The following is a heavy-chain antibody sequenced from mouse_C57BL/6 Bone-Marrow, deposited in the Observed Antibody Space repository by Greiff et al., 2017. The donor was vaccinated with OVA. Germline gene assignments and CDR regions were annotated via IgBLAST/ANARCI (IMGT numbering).Heavy chain of an antibody. Sequence: QVQLQQSDAELVKPGASVKISCKVSGYTFPDHTIHWMKQRPEPGLEWIGSLYPRDGSTKYNEKFKGKATLTADKSSSTAYMQLNSLTSEDSAVYFCARSYGYASFAYWGQGTLVTVSA. J-gene: IGHJ3*01. CDR2: LYPRDGST. V-gene: IGHV1-78*01. D-gene: IGHD2-2*01. CDR3: ARSYGYASFAY. CDR1: GYTFPDHT.